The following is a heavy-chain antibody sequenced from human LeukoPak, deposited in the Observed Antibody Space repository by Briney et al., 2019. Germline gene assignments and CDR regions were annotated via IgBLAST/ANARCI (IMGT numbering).Heavy chain of an antibody. V-gene: IGHV4-30-4*01. J-gene: IGHJ4*02. CDR3: ATGAPTSYSLAY. CDR1: GGSISSGDYY. Sequence: SETLSLTCTVSGGSISSGDYYWSWIRQPPGKGLEWIGYIYYSGSTYYNPSLKSRVTISVDTSKNQFSLKLSSVTAADTAVYYCATGAPTSYSLAYWGQGTLVTVSS. D-gene: IGHD6-13*01. CDR2: IYYSGST.